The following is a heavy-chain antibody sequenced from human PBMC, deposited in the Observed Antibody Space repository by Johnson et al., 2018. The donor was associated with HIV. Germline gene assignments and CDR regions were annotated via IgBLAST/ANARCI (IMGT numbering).Heavy chain of an antibody. D-gene: IGHD1-14*01. CDR3: ARSRQVGTPDAFDI. Sequence: QMQLVESGGGVVQPGGSLRLSCAASGFTFSSYGMHWVRQAPGKGLEWVAFIQNDESVKYYADSVKGRFTISRDNSRNTLYLQMGTLGPEETAVYYCARSRQVGTPDAFDIWGQGTMVTVSS. V-gene: IGHV3-30*02. CDR2: IQNDESVK. J-gene: IGHJ3*02. CDR1: GFTFSSYG.